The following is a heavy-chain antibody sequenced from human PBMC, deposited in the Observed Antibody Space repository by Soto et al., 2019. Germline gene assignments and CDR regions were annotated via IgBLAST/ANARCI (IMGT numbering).Heavy chain of an antibody. CDR2: INHSGST. J-gene: IGHJ4*02. CDR1: CGSFSGYC. D-gene: IGHD6-6*01. Sequence: QVQLQQWGAGLLMPTETLSLTCAVYCGSFSGYCWSWIRQPPGKGLEWIGEINHSGSTNYNPSLKSRVTMSVDTSKNQFSLKLSSVTSADTAVYYCARTSRFDCWGQGTLVTVSS. CDR3: ARTSRFDC. V-gene: IGHV4-34*01.